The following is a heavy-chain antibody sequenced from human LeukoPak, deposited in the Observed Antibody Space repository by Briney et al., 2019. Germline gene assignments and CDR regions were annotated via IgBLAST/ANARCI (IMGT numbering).Heavy chain of an antibody. CDR2: INWNGGST. J-gene: IGHJ4*02. V-gene: IGHV3-20*04. CDR3: ARPELPGWSVLFDF. D-gene: IGHD2-15*01. CDR1: GFTVRSNY. Sequence: GGSLRLSCAASGFTVRSNYMSWVRQAPGKGLEWVSGINWNGGSTGYADSVKGRFTISRDNAKNSLYLQMNSLRAEDTAVYFCARPELPGWSVLFDFWGQGTLVTVSS.